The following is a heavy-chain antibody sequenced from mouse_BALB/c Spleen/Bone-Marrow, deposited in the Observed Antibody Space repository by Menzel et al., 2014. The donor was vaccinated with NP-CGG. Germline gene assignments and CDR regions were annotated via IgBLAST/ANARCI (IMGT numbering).Heavy chain of an antibody. V-gene: IGHV1-82*01. CDR1: GYAFSSSW. J-gene: IGHJ4*01. D-gene: IGHD2-3*01. Sequence: VQLVESGPELVKPGASVKISRKASGYAFSSSWMNWVKQRPGQGLEWIGRIFPGDGDTYYNGKFKGKATLTADKSSSTAYMQLSSLTSVDSAVYFCARSDGYRAMDYWGQGTSVTVSS. CDR3: ARSDGYRAMDY. CDR2: IFPGDGDT.